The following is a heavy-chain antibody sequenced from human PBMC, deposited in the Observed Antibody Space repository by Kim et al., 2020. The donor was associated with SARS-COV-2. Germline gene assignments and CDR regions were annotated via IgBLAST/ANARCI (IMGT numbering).Heavy chain of an antibody. V-gene: IGHV3-30*18. J-gene: IGHJ6*02. Sequence: GGSLRLSCAASGFTFSNYGMHWVRQAPGKGLEWVAVISYDGSNKYYADSVKGRFTISRDNSKNTLYLQMNSLRAEDTAVYYCAQDLKGYFDWLRSRFYYYYGMDVGGQGTTVTVSS. D-gene: IGHD3-9*01. CDR2: ISYDGSNK. CDR1: GFTFSNYG. CDR3: AQDLKGYFDWLRSRFYYYYGMDV.